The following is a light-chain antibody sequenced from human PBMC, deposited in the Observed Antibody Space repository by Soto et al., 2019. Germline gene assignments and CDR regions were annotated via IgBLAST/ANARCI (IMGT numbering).Light chain of an antibody. V-gene: IGLV1-40*01. CDR1: SSNIGARYD. Sequence: QTVLTQPPSVSGAPGQRVTISCTGSSSNIGARYDVHWYQQLPGTAPKLLIYGNSNRPSGVTDRFSGSKSGTSASLAITGLQAEDEADYYCQSYDSTLSGWGLFGGGTKLTVL. J-gene: IGLJ2*01. CDR3: QSYDSTLSGWGL. CDR2: GNS.